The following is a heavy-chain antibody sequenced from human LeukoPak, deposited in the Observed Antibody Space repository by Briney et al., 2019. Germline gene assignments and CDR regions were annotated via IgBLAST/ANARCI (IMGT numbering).Heavy chain of an antibody. J-gene: IGHJ4*02. CDR1: GFTFSSYA. V-gene: IGHV3-30-3*01. CDR2: ISHDGNNK. CDR3: AKDMNTVTTTFDY. D-gene: IGHD4-17*01. Sequence: GGSLRLSCAASGFTFSSYAMHWVRQAPGKGLDWVAVISHDGNNKYNADSVKGRFTISRDNSKNTLYLQMNSLRAEDTAVYYCAKDMNTVTTTFDYWGQGTLVTVSS.